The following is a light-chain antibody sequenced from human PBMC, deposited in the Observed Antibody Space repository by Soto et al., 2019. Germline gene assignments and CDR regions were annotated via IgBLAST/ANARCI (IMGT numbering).Light chain of an antibody. J-gene: IGKJ2*01. CDR2: AAS. V-gene: IGKV1-39*01. CDR3: QQSYSTPYT. CDR1: LSISNY. Sequence: DIQMTQSPSSLSASVGDRVTITCRASLSISNYLNWYQQKPGKAPKLLIYAASSLQSGVPSRFSGSGFGTDFTLTVSSLQPEDFATYYCQQSYSTPYTFGQGTKLEIK.